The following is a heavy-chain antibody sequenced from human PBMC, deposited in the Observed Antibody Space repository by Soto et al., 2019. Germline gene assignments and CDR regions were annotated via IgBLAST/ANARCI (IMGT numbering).Heavy chain of an antibody. CDR3: ARDDKDFWSGYYAPNFDY. Sequence: ASVKVSCKASGYMFTSFGISWVRQAPGQGQEWMGWISAYNGNTNYAQNFQGRVTMTTDSSTSTVYMELRSLRSDDTAVYYCARDDKDFWSGYYAPNFDYWGQGTLVTVSS. J-gene: IGHJ4*02. D-gene: IGHD3-3*01. CDR2: ISAYNGNT. CDR1: GYMFTSFG. V-gene: IGHV1-18*01.